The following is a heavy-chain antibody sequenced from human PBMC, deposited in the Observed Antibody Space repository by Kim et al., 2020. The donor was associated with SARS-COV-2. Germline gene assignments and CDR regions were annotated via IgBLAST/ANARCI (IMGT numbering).Heavy chain of an antibody. V-gene: IGHV4-34*01. CDR3: ARALRQYQLLLAIPGRFDP. CDR2: INHSGST. J-gene: IGHJ5*02. CDR1: GGSFSGYY. D-gene: IGHD2-2*01. Sequence: SETLSLTCAVYGGSFSGYYWSWIRQPPGKGLEWIGEINHSGSTNYNPSLKSRVTISVDTSKNQFSLKLSSVTAADTAVYYCARALRQYQLLLAIPGRFDPWGQGTLVTVSS.